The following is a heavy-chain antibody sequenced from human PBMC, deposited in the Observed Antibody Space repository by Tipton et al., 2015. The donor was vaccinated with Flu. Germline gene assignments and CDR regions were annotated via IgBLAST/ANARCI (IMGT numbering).Heavy chain of an antibody. D-gene: IGHD6-13*01. J-gene: IGHJ6*02. CDR2: IYYSGST. Sequence: TLSLTCTVSGGSISSYYWSWIRQPPGKGLEWIGYIYYSGSTNYNPSLKSRVTISVDTSKNQFSLKLSSVTAADTAVYYCARDRPGYRQYYYGMDVWGQGTTVPVSS. CDR1: GGSISSYY. CDR3: ARDRPGYRQYYYGMDV. V-gene: IGHV4-59*01.